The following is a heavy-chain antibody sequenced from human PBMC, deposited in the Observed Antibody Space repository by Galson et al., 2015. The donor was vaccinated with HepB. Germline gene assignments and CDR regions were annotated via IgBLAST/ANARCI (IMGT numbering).Heavy chain of an antibody. D-gene: IGHD2-15*01. CDR2: IIPIFGTA. CDR1: GGTFSSHA. Sequence: SVKVSCKASGGTFSSHAIRWVRQAPGQGLEWMGGIIPIFGTANYAQKFQGRVTITADESTSTAYMELSSLRSEDTVVYYFARDPPYCSGGSCSDAFDICGHGTTVTVFS. V-gene: IGHV1-69*13. J-gene: IGHJ3*02. CDR3: ARDPPYCSGGSCSDAFDI.